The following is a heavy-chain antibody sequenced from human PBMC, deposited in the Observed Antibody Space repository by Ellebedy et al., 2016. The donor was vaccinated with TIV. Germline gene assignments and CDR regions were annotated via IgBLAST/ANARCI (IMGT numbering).Heavy chain of an antibody. J-gene: IGHJ2*01. CDR1: GFTFSNYD. Sequence: GESLKISXAASGFTFSNYDMHWVRQGSGKRLEWVSGIATTGDTSYAGSLKGRFTISRENAKNSLYLQMSSLSVGDTAVYYCARDFRNWYFDLWGRGILVTVSS. V-gene: IGHV3-13*01. CDR2: IATTGDT. CDR3: ARDFRNWYFDL.